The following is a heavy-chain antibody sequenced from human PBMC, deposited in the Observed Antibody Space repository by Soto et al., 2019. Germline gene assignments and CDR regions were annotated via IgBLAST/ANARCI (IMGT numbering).Heavy chain of an antibody. CDR2: IYYSGST. V-gene: IGHV4-31*03. CDR3: ARWSYYDSSSERYFDL. D-gene: IGHD3-22*01. CDR1: GGSISSGGYY. Sequence: QVQLQESGPGLVKPSQTLSLTCTVSGGSISSGGYYWSWIRQHPGKGLEWIGYIYYSGSTYYNPSLRSRVTVSVDTSKNQFSLKLSSVTAADTAVYYCARWSYYDSSSERYFDLWGRGTLVTVSS. J-gene: IGHJ2*01.